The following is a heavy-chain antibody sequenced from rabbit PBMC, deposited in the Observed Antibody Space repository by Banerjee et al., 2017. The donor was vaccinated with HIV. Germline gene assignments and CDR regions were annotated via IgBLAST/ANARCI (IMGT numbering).Heavy chain of an antibody. D-gene: IGHD5-1*01. CDR1: GFSFSSSYW. CDR2: ISISTGST. CDR3: VRCGSGSYVYGMDL. V-gene: IGHV1S45*01. Sequence: QEQLEESGGDLVKPEGSLTLTCTASGFSFSSSYWICWVRQAPGKGLEWIACISISTGSTYNASWAKGRFTISKTSSTTVTLQMTSLTAADTATYFCVRCGSGSYVYGMDLWGQGTLVTVS. J-gene: IGHJ6*01.